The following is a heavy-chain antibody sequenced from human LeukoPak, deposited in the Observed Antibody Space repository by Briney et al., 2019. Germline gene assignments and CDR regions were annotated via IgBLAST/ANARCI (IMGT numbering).Heavy chain of an antibody. D-gene: IGHD1-14*01. CDR2: VNSDGSST. J-gene: IGHJ4*02. CDR3: ISSNPTFDY. V-gene: IGHV3-74*01. Sequence: GGSLRLSCAASGFTVSTNYMSWVRQAPGKGLVWVSRVNSDGSSTRYADSVKGRFTISRDNAKNTLYLQMNSLRVEDTALYYCISSNPTFDYWGQGTLVAVSS. CDR1: GFTVSTNY.